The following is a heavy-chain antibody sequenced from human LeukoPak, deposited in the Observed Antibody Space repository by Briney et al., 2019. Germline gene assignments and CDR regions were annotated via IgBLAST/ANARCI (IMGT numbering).Heavy chain of an antibody. D-gene: IGHD6-13*01. CDR1: GGSISSYY. CDR3: TRVLRYSSSWRYYYYYMDV. Sequence: SETLSLTCTVSGGSISSYYWSWIRQPAGKGLEWIGRIYTSGSTNYNPSLKSRVTMSVDTSKHQFSLKLSSVTAADTAVYYCTRVLRYSSSWRYYYYYMDVWGKGTTVTVSS. J-gene: IGHJ6*03. V-gene: IGHV4-4*07. CDR2: IYTSGST.